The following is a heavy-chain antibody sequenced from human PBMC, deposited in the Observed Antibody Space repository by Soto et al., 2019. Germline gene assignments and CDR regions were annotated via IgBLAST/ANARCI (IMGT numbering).Heavy chain of an antibody. Sequence: SETLSLTCFVSGDSISRNGYFWTWIRQHPGKGLEWIGYIYYSGSSYYNPSLKSRVIISVDTSKNHFSLNLTAVTAADTAVYYCARGTMLRGPGYYYAMDVWGQGTTVTVSS. V-gene: IGHV4-31*03. J-gene: IGHJ6*02. CDR3: ARGTMLRGPGYYYAMDV. CDR2: IYYSGSS. D-gene: IGHD3-10*01. CDR1: GDSISRNGYF.